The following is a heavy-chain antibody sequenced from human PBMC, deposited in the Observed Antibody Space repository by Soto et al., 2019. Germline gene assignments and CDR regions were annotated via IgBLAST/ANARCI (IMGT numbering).Heavy chain of an antibody. V-gene: IGHV3-30-3*01. CDR2: ISNDGSKK. Sequence: QVQLVESGGGVVQPGRSLRLSCAASGINFNNYAMHWVRQAPGKGLEWVAVISNDGSKKYYADSVKGRFTVSRDNSKNTLHLQMNSLRTEDTAVYYCARDHSSGWSDQDYYGMDVW. CDR3: ARDHSSGWSDQDYYGMDV. CDR1: GINFNNYA. D-gene: IGHD6-19*01. J-gene: IGHJ6*01.